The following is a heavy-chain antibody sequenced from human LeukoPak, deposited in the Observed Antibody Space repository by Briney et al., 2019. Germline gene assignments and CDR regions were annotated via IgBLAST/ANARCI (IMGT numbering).Heavy chain of an antibody. CDR2: INTNTGNP. CDR1: GYTFTSYA. V-gene: IGHV7-4-1*02. D-gene: IGHD3-22*01. J-gene: IGHJ6*03. Sequence: ASVKVSCKASGYTFTSYAMNLVRQAPGQGLEWMGWINTNTGNPTYSQGFTVRFVFSLDTSVTTAYLQISSLKAEDTAVYYCARERNDCYGSSGCVGDSYMDVWGKGTTVTVSS. CDR3: ARERNDCYGSSGCVGDSYMDV.